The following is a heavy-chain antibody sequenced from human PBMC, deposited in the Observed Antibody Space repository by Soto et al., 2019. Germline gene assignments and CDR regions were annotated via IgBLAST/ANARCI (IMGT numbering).Heavy chain of an antibody. Sequence: QVQLVESGGGVVQPGRSLRLSCAASGFTFSSYALHWVRQAPGKGLEWVAVISYDGSNKYYADSVKGRFTISRDNSKNTLYLQMNSLRAEDTAVYYCARGSRLDSGYAPHWFDPWGQGTLVTVSS. CDR3: ARGSRLDSGYAPHWFDP. J-gene: IGHJ5*02. V-gene: IGHV3-30-3*01. D-gene: IGHD5-12*01. CDR1: GFTFSSYA. CDR2: ISYDGSNK.